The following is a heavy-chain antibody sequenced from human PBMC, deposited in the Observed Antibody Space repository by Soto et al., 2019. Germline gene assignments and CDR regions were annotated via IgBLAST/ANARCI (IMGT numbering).Heavy chain of an antibody. CDR1: GFYISSSSYY. D-gene: IGHD6-13*01. J-gene: IGHJ4*02. V-gene: IGHV4-39*01. CDR2: IYYSGST. CDR3: ARMGAAAGEVDY. Sequence: SETLSLTCPFSGFYISSSSYYWGWIRQPPGKGLEWIGSIYYSGSTYYNPSLKSRVTISVDTSKNQFSLKLSSVTAADTAVYYCARMGAAAGEVDYWGQGTLVTVSS.